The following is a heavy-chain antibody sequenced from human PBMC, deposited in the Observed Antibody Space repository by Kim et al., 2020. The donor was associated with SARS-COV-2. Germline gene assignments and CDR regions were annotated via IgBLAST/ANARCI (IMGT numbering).Heavy chain of an antibody. CDR1: GGSISSGGYY. V-gene: IGHV4-31*03. CDR2: IYYSGST. Sequence: SETLSLTCTVSGGSISSGGYYWSWIRQHPGKGLEWIGYIYYSGSTYYNPSLKSRVTISVDTSKNQFSLKLSSVTAADTAVYYCARDRGPMLSLDGEDYWGQGTLVTVSS. CDR3: ARDRGPMLSLDGEDY. J-gene: IGHJ4*02. D-gene: IGHD3-16*01.